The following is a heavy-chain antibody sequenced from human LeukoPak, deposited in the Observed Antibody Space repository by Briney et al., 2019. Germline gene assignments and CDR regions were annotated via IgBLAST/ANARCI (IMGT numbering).Heavy chain of an antibody. CDR1: GGSISNYH. D-gene: IGHD6-19*01. CDR2: IHTSGST. V-gene: IGHV4-4*07. J-gene: IGHJ4*02. CDR3: ARRDFTSGWSFDC. Sequence: SETLSLTCTVSGGSISNYHWTWIRQPAGKGLEWIGQIHTSGSTNYNPPLKSRVTMSIHTPENQLSLTIRSVTAADTAVYYCARRDFTSGWSFDCWGQGTLVTVSS.